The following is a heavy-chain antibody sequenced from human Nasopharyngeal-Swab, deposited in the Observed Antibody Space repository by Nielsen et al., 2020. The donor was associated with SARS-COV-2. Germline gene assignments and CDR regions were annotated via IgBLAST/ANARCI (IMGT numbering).Heavy chain of an antibody. D-gene: IGHD3-3*01. CDR2: ISGGGGST. CDR1: GFTFRNYA. V-gene: IGHV3-23*01. J-gene: IGHJ1*01. Sequence: GESLKISCAASGFTFRNYAMGWVRQAPGKGLEWVSGISGGGGSTYYADSVKGRFTISRDNYNSKNTVDLQMNSLRAEDTAVYYCARFPRYDLYSFQSECFQNWGQGTLVTVSS. CDR3: ARFPRYDLYSFQSECFQN.